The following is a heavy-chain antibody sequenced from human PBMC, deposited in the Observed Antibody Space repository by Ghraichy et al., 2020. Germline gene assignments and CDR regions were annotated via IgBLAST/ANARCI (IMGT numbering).Heavy chain of an antibody. V-gene: IGHV3-23*01. CDR1: GFAFSNYA. Sequence: GESLNISCAASGFAFSNYAMSWVRQAPGKGLEWVSTIIGSGGHTYYADSVKGRFTISRDNSKDTVYLQMNSLRGEDTAVYSCAKPSSVTGTLDAFDIWGQGTMVSVSS. CDR3: AKPSSVTGTLDAFDI. J-gene: IGHJ3*02. D-gene: IGHD1-7*01. CDR2: IIGSGGHT.